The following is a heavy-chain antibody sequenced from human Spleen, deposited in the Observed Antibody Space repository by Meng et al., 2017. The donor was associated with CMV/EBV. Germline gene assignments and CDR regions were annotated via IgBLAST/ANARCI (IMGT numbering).Heavy chain of an antibody. J-gene: IGHJ4*02. V-gene: IGHV4-4*02. D-gene: IGHD3-10*01. CDR3: ARGRGWD. CDR1: GGSISSSDW. Sequence: LSLTCAVSGGSISSSDWWTWVRQSPGKGLEWIGEIHHSGSTHYNPSLKSRVTMSVDKSKNQSSLKLTSVTAADTAVYYCARGRGWDWGQGTLVTVSS. CDR2: IHHSGST.